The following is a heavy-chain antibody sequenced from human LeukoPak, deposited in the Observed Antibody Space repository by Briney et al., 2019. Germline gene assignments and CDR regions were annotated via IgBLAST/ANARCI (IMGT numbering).Heavy chain of an antibody. CDR1: GYTYTSYG. D-gene: IGHD3-10*01. Sequence: WASVKVSCKASGYTYTSYGISWVRQAPGQGLEWMGWISAYNGDTHYAQKFQGRVTMTRDTSTSTVYMELSSLRSEDTAVYYCARGPSITMVRGGQWYYYMDVWGKGTTVTISS. CDR3: ARGPSITMVRGGQWYYYMDV. J-gene: IGHJ6*03. CDR2: ISAYNGDT. V-gene: IGHV1-18*01.